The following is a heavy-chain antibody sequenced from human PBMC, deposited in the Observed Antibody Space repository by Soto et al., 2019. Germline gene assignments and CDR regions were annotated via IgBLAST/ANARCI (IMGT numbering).Heavy chain of an antibody. CDR3: SRQASDFWSGKPQYYMDV. J-gene: IGHJ6*03. D-gene: IGHD3-3*01. CDR1: GFTFSGSA. V-gene: IGHV3-73*01. Sequence: GGSLSLSCAASGFTFSGSAMHWVRQASGKGLEWVGRIRSKGNNYATAYGASLKGRFTISRDDSKNTAYLQMNSLDTEDTAVYYCSRQASDFWSGKPQYYMDVWGKGTTVTVSS. CDR2: IRSKGNNYAT.